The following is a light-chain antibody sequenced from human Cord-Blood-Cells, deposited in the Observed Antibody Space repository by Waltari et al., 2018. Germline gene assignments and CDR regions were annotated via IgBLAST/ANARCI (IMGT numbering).Light chain of an antibody. Sequence: QSALTQPPSASGSPGQSVTIPCPGTRSDVGGSNYVSWYQQHPGKAPKLMIYEVSKRPSGVPDRFSGSKSGNTASLTVSGLQAEDEADYYCSSYAGSNNWVFGGGTKLTVL. CDR2: EVS. CDR1: RSDVGGSNY. CDR3: SSYAGSNNWV. V-gene: IGLV2-8*01. J-gene: IGLJ3*02.